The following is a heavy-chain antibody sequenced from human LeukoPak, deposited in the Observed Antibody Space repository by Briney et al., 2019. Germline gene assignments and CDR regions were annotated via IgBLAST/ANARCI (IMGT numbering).Heavy chain of an antibody. Sequence: ASVKVSCKASGYTFTGYYMHWVRQAPGQGLEWMGWINPNSDGTNYAQKFQGRVTMTRDTSISTAYMELSRLRSDDTAVYYCARDSSGWLGPDYWGQGTLVTVSS. J-gene: IGHJ4*02. CDR3: ARDSSGWLGPDY. V-gene: IGHV1-2*02. CDR2: INPNSDGT. D-gene: IGHD6-19*01. CDR1: GYTFTGYY.